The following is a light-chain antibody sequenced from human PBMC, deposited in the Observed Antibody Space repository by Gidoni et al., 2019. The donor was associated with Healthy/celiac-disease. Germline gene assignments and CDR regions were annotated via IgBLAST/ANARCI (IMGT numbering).Light chain of an antibody. CDR3: QQYNNWPPRT. Sequence: DIVMTQSPATLSVSPGERATLSCRASQRVSSNLAWYQQKPGQAPRLLIYGASTRATGIPARFSGSGSGTEFTLTISSLQSEDFAVYYCQQYNNWPPRTFGQGTKVEIK. V-gene: IGKV3-15*01. CDR2: GAS. CDR1: QRVSSN. J-gene: IGKJ1*01.